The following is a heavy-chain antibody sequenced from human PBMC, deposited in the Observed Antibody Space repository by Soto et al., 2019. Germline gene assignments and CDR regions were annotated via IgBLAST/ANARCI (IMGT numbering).Heavy chain of an antibody. V-gene: IGHV3-11*04. Sequence: QVQLVESGGGLVKPGGSLRLSCTASGFSISDYYMYWIRQSPGKGLEWLSCISSSGSSRYYADSVKGRFIISRDNAKNSLYLQMDSLRGDDTAVYYCARSGANYNLLDYWGQGTPVSVSS. J-gene: IGHJ4*02. CDR1: GFSISDYY. CDR2: ISSSGSSR. CDR3: ARSGANYNLLDY. D-gene: IGHD1-7*01.